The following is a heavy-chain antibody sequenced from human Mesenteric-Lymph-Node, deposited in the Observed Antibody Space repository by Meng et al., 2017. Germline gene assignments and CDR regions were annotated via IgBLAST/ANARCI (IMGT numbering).Heavy chain of an antibody. CDR2: ISSSGGTV. V-gene: IGHV3-11*01. Sequence: GESLKISCAASRFTFSKYTMTWVRQAPGKGLEWVSYISSSGGTVYYADSVKGRFTISRDNAKNSLYLQMNSLRAEDTALYYCARGDVDGFDYWGQGTLVTVSS. CDR3: ARGDVDGFDY. J-gene: IGHJ4*02. CDR1: RFTFSKYT. D-gene: IGHD3-16*01.